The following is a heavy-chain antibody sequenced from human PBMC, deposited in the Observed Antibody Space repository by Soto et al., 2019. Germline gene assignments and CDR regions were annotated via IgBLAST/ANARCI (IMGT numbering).Heavy chain of an antibody. CDR1: GSSVSNRNYY. V-gene: IGHV4-39*01. CDR2: VFYRVRR. CDR3: VSQRFNVFSQAYFDY. Sequence: PPQSLCLTCTVSGSSVSNRNYYWAWIRQYLGKGLEWMGRVFYRVRRYSNSSVKSRITISVDTSKNQFSLSLSSVTASDTAIYYCVSQRFNVFSQAYFDYWRPGALVTVSS. D-gene: IGHD2-21*01. J-gene: IGHJ4*02.